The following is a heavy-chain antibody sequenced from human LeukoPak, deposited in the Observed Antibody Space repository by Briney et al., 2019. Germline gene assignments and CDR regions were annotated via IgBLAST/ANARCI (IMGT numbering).Heavy chain of an antibody. D-gene: IGHD6-13*01. CDR1: GYRLTNNW. CDR3: VRFGLTSSLDY. CDR2: IYPGDSDT. J-gene: IGHJ4*02. Sequence: GESLKISCQISGYRLTNNWIGWVRQVPGKGLEWMGLIYPGDSDTRYSPSFQGQVTFSVDTSISTAYLQWSGLRASDTAIYYCVRFGLTSSLDYWGQGTLVTVSS. V-gene: IGHV5-51*01.